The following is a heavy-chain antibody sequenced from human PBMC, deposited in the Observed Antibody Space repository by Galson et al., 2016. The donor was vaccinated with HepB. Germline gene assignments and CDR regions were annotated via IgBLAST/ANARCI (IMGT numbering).Heavy chain of an antibody. CDR3: ANARADRRGWYLVS. CDR2: IVPIFEKS. J-gene: IGHJ5*01. D-gene: IGHD6-19*01. V-gene: IGHV1-69*13. Sequence: SVKVSCKASGGSFSTHGVSWVRQAPGQGLEWMGVIVPIFEKSNYAQKFQGRVTITADASTTTVYMELSSLTSGDTGIYYCANARADRRGWYLVSWSQGTLITVSS. CDR1: GGSFSTHG.